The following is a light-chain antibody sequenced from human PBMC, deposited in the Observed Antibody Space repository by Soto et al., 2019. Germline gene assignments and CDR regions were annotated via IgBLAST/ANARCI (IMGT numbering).Light chain of an antibody. CDR3: QQSYSTPQT. V-gene: IGKV1-39*01. J-gene: IGKJ2*01. Sequence: DIQMTQSPSSLSASVEDRITITCRASQNIRRYLNWYQQKPGKAPTLLISAASNLQSGVPSRFSGSGSGTDFTLTITGLQPEDFVTYYCQQSYSTPQTFGQGTKLEIK. CDR2: AAS. CDR1: QNIRRY.